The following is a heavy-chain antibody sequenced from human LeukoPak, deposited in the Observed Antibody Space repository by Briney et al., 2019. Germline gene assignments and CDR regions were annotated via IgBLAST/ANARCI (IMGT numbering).Heavy chain of an antibody. CDR1: GFTFDDYA. Sequence: GRSLRLSCAASGFTFDDYAMHWVRQAPGKGLEWVSGISWNSGSIGYADSVKGRFTISRDNAKSSLYLQMNSLRAEDTAVYYCARATKTYAFDIWGQGTMVTVSS. V-gene: IGHV3-9*01. CDR2: ISWNSGSI. CDR3: ARATKTYAFDI. J-gene: IGHJ3*02.